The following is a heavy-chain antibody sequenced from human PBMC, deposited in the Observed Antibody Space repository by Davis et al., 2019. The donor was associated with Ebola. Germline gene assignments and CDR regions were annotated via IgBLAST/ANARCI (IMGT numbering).Heavy chain of an antibody. V-gene: IGHV1-2*04. Sequence: ASVKVSCKASGYTFTGYYMHWVRQAPGQGLEWMGWINPNSGGTNYAQKFQGWVTMTRDTSISTAYMELSRLRSDDTAVYYCARVDSSGWYSFDYWGQGTLVTVSS. CDR2: INPNSGGT. CDR1: GYTFTGYY. CDR3: ARVDSSGWYSFDY. D-gene: IGHD6-19*01. J-gene: IGHJ4*02.